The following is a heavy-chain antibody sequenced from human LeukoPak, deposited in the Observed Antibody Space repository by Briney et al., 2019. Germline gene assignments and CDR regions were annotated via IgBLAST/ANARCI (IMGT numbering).Heavy chain of an antibody. Sequence: TSETLSLTCTVSGGSISNYYWSWIRQPAGKGLEWIGRINTSGSTNYNPSLKSRVTMSADTSKNQLSLQLSSVTATDTAVYYCARGRAVAEYWGQGILVTVSS. CDR1: GGSISNYY. CDR2: INTSGST. CDR3: ARGRAVAEY. D-gene: IGHD6-19*01. J-gene: IGHJ4*02. V-gene: IGHV4-4*07.